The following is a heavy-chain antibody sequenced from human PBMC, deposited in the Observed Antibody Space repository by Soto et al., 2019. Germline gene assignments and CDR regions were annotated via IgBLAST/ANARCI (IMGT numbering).Heavy chain of an antibody. J-gene: IGHJ4*02. CDR2: ISAHNGNT. Sequence: QVRLVQSGAEVKKPGASVKVSCKGSGYTFTSYGITWVRQAPGQGLEWMGWISAHNGNTDYAQKLQGRVAVTRDTSTSTAYMELRSLRSDDTAGYYCARGRYGDYWGQGALVTVSS. CDR3: ARGRYGDY. CDR1: GYTFTSYG. D-gene: IGHD1-1*01. V-gene: IGHV1-18*01.